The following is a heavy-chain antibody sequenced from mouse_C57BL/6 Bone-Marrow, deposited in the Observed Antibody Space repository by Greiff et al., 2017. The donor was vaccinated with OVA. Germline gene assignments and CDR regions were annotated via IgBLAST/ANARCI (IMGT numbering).Heavy chain of an antibody. Sequence: EVKVVESGGGLVQPGESLKLSCESNEYEFPSHDMSWVRKTPEKRLELVAAINSDGGSTYYPDTMERRFIISRDNTKKTLYLQMSSLRSEDTALYYCARHKGYYDYNWYFDVWGTGTTVTVSS. V-gene: IGHV5-2*01. CDR2: INSDGGST. J-gene: IGHJ1*03. CDR3: ARHKGYYDYNWYFDV. CDR1: EYEFPSHD. D-gene: IGHD2-4*01.